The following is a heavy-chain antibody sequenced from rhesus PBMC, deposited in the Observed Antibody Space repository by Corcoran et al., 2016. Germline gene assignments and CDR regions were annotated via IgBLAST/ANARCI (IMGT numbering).Heavy chain of an antibody. CDR2: ISYSGST. V-gene: IGHV4-122*02. J-gene: IGHJ4*01. CDR1: GGSISSGYYY. CDR3: ARAPILGLLSMGFAD. D-gene: IGHD3-3*01. Sequence: VQLQESGPGLVKPSETLSLTCAVLGGSISSGYYYWSWIRQPPGKGLAWIGYISYSGSTRYNPSVNGRVNMSSDTSKNQFALELNTVTAADTPGYYWARAPILGLLSMGFADWGQGVLVTVAA.